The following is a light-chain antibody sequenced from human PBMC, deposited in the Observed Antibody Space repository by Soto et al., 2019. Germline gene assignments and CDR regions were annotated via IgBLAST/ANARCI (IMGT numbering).Light chain of an antibody. V-gene: IGKV1-39*01. CDR3: QQSFTTPYT. J-gene: IGKJ2*01. CDR1: QGISSY. CDR2: TTS. Sequence: DIQLTQSPSFLSASVGDRVTITCRASQGISSYLAWYQQKPGKAPKPLIYTTSSLQSGVPPRFSGSGSETDFTLTISRLQPEDSATYYCQQSFTTPYTFGQGTKLEIK.